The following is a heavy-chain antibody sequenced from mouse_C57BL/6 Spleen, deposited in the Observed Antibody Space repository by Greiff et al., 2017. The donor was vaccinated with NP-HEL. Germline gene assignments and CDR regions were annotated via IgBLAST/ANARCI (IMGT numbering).Heavy chain of an antibody. Sequence: VQLQQPGAELVKPGASVKLSCKASGFNIKDYYMHWVKQRTEQGLEWIGRIDPEDGETKYAPKFQGKATITADTSSNTAYLQLSSLTSEDTAVYYCGRGYYGSSYYFDYWGQGTTLTVSS. D-gene: IGHD1-1*01. V-gene: IGHV14-2*01. J-gene: IGHJ2*01. CDR2: IDPEDGET. CDR3: GRGYYGSSYYFDY. CDR1: GFNIKDYY.